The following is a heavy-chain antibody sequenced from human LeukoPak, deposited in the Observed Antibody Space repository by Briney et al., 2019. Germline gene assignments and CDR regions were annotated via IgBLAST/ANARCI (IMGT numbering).Heavy chain of an antibody. V-gene: IGHV1-46*01. Sequence: ASVKVSCKASGYTFTSYYMHWVRQAPGQGLEWMGIINPSGGSTSYAQKFQGRVTMTRDTSTSTVYMELSSLRSEDTAVYYCVSLPWLKDAFDIWGQGTMVTVSS. CDR2: INPSGGST. J-gene: IGHJ3*02. CDR1: GYTFTSYY. CDR3: VSLPWLKDAFDI. D-gene: IGHD5-24*01.